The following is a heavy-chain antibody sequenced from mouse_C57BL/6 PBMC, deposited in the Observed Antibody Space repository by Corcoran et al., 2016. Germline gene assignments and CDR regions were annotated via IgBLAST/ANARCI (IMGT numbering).Heavy chain of an antibody. V-gene: IGHV1-66*01. CDR3: ARYGNYYAMDY. Sequence: QVQLQQSGPELVKPGASVKISCKASGYSFTSYYIHWVKQRPGQGLEWIGWIYPGSGNTKYNEKFKGKATLTAEKSSSTAYMQLSSLTSEDSAVYFCARYGNYYAMDYWGQGTSVTVSS. D-gene: IGHD2-1*01. CDR1: GYSFTSYY. J-gene: IGHJ4*01. CDR2: IYPGSGNT.